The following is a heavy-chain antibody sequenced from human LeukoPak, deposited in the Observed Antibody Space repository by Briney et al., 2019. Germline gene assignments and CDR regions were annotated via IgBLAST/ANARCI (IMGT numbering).Heavy chain of an antibody. V-gene: IGHV3-21*01. CDR3: ARTVLRSLGEFSLRGWFDP. CDR1: GFTFSSYS. J-gene: IGHJ5*02. D-gene: IGHD3-16*01. Sequence: GGSLRLSCAASGFTFSSYSMNWVRQAPGKGLEWVSSINISSSYIYYADSGKGRFTIYRDNAKYSLYLQMNSLRAEDTAVYYCARTVLRSLGEFSLRGWFDPWGQGTLVIVSS. CDR2: INISSSYI.